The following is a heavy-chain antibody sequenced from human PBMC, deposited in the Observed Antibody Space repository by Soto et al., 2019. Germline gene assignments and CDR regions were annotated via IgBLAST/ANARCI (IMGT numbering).Heavy chain of an antibody. Sequence: KXPGSSVKVSCKTSGGTFRNDIITWVRQAPGQGLEWIGRIIPLLDTTNYAQSFQGRVTIXADKSTGPAYMELNSLRSEDTAVYFCVRNSPIGSTFSGYDGIDYWGQGTLVTVSS. D-gene: IGHD5-12*01. CDR2: IIPLLDTT. J-gene: IGHJ4*02. CDR1: GGTFRNDI. V-gene: IGHV1-69*08. CDR3: VRNSPIGSTFSGYDGIDY.